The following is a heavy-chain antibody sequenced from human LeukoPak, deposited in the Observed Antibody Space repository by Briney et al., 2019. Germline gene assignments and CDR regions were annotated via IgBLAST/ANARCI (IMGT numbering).Heavy chain of an antibody. V-gene: IGHV4-39*07. Sequence: SETLSLTCTVSGGSISSSSYYWGWIRQPPGKGLEWIGSIYYSGSTYYNPSLKSRVTISVDTSKNQFSLKLSSVTAADAAVYYCARAYYYDSSGYYYVRNYYYYYMDVWGKGTTVTVSS. CDR1: GGSISSSSYY. D-gene: IGHD3-22*01. J-gene: IGHJ6*03. CDR3: ARAYYYDSSGYYYVRNYYYYYMDV. CDR2: IYYSGST.